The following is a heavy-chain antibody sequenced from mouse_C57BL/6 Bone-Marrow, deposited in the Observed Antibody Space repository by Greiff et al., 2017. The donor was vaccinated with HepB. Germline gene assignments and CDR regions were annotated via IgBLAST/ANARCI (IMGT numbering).Heavy chain of an antibody. CDR1: GFTFSSYA. Sequence: EVKLVESGGGLVKPGGSLKLSCAASGFTFSSYAMSWVRQTPEKRLEWVATISDGGSYTYYPDNVKGRFTISRDNAKNNLYLQMSHLKSEDTAMYYCARGDGYCAMDYWGQGTSVTVSS. J-gene: IGHJ4*01. D-gene: IGHD2-3*01. CDR3: ARGDGYCAMDY. V-gene: IGHV5-4*03. CDR2: ISDGGSYT.